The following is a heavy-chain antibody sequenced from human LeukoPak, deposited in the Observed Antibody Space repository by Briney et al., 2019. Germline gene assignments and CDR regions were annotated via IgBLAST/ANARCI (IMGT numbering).Heavy chain of an antibody. CDR3: ARLVDYGGNSNAFDI. V-gene: IGHV4-4*02. J-gene: IGHJ3*02. D-gene: IGHD4-23*01. CDR1: GGSISSSNW. Sequence: SETLSLTCAVSGGSISSSNWWSWVRQPPGKGLEWIGEIYHSGSTNYNPSPKSRVTISVDKSKNQFSLKLSSVTAADTAVYYCARLVDYGGNSNAFDIWGQGTMVTVSS. CDR2: IYHSGST.